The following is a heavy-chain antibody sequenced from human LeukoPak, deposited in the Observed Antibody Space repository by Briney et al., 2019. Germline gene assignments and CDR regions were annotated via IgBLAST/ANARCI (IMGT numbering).Heavy chain of an antibody. CDR3: ARDSRREWELFNYFDY. J-gene: IGHJ4*02. D-gene: IGHD1-26*01. Sequence: SGTLSLTCTVSGGSISSYYWSWIRQPPGKGLEWIGYIYYSGSTDYNPSLKSRVTVSVDTSKNQFSLKLSSVTAADTAVYYCARDSRREWELFNYFDYWGQGTLVTVSS. V-gene: IGHV4-59*01. CDR2: IYYSGST. CDR1: GGSISSYY.